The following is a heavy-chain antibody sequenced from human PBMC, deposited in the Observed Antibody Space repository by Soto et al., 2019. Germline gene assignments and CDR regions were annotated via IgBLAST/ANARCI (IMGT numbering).Heavy chain of an antibody. CDR2: INAGNGNT. D-gene: IGHD6-19*01. J-gene: IGHJ4*02. CDR1: VYTFTSYA. CDR3: ARDLLVRSGWPY. V-gene: IGHV1-3*01. Sequence: ASVKVACKASVYTFTSYAMHWVRLAPGQRLEWMGWINAGNGNTKYSQKFQGRVTITRDTSASTAYMELSSLRSEDTAVYYCARDLLVRSGWPYWGQGTLVTVSS.